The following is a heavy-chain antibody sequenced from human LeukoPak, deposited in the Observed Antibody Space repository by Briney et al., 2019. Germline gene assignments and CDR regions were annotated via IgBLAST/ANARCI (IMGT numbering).Heavy chain of an antibody. J-gene: IGHJ4*02. CDR3: ATEGADSSGYYYFDY. V-gene: IGHV1-24*01. CDR2: FDPEDGET. Sequence: GASVKVSCKVSGYTLTELSMHWVRQAPGKGLEWMGGFDPEDGETIYAQKFQGRVTMTEDTSTDTAYMELSSLRSEDTALYYCATEGADSSGYYYFDYWGQGTLVTVSS. D-gene: IGHD3-22*01. CDR1: GYTLTELS.